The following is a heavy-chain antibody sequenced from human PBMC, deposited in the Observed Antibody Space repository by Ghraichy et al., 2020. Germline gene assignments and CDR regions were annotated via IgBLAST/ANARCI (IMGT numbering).Heavy chain of an antibody. Sequence: SVKVSCKASGFTFTSSAVQWVRQARGQRLEWIGWIVVGSGNTNYAQKFQERVTITRDMSTSTAYMELSSLRSEDTAVYYCAAEGAEEGGKLEPTQSYFDYWGQGTLVTVSS. V-gene: IGHV1-58*01. CDR1: GFTFTSSA. J-gene: IGHJ4*02. CDR2: IVVGSGNT. D-gene: IGHD1-1*01. CDR3: AAEGAEEGGKLEPTQSYFDY.